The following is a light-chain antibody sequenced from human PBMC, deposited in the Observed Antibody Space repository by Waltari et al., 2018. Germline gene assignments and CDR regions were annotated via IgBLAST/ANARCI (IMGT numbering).Light chain of an antibody. CDR1: QSLVQSDGNTF. CDR3: LQSSQWPYA. J-gene: IGKJ2*01. V-gene: IGKV2-30*02. Sequence: DVVMTQSPLSLPVTLGQPASISCWSSQSLVQSDGNTFLNWFHQRPGQSPRRLIYKVYNRESGVPDRFSGSGSGTDFTLKISRVEAEDVGIYYCLQSSQWPYAFGQGTKLEIK. CDR2: KVY.